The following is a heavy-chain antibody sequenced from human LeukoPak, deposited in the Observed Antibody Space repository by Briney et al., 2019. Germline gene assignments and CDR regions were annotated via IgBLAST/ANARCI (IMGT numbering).Heavy chain of an antibody. CDR3: ARDSNFGVWSLH. D-gene: IGHD3-10*01. CDR1: GFTFSSYS. V-gene: IGHV3-21*01. Sequence: GGSLRLSCAASGFTFSSYSMNWVRQAPGKGLEWVSSISSSSSYIYYADSVKGRFTISRDNAKNSLYPQMDSLSAEDTAVYYCARDSNFGVWSLHWGQGTLVTVSS. J-gene: IGHJ4*02. CDR2: ISSSSSYI.